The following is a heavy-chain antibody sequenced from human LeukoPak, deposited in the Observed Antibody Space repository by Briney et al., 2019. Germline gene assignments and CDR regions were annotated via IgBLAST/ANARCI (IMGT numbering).Heavy chain of an antibody. J-gene: IGHJ4*02. D-gene: IGHD6-13*01. CDR1: GFTFSSYS. CDR3: AGTAGGYSSSWYIFDY. Sequence: QTGGPLRLSCAASGFTFSSYSMNWVRQAPGKGLEWVSYISSSSSTIYYADSVKGRFTISRDNAKNSLYLQMNSLRAEDTAVYYCAGTAGGYSSSWYIFDYWGQGTLVTVSS. V-gene: IGHV3-48*04. CDR2: ISSSSSTI.